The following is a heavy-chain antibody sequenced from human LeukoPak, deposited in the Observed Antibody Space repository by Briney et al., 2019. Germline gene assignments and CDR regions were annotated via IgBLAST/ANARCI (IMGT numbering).Heavy chain of an antibody. CDR3: ARDDITMVRGVITYYYYYMDV. Sequence: SETLSLTCAVYGGSFSGYYWSWIRQPPGKGLEWIGEINHSGSTNYNPSLKSRVTISVDTSKNQFSLKLSSVTAEDTAVYYCARDDITMVRGVITYYYYYMDVWGKGTTVTVSS. CDR1: GGSFSGYY. J-gene: IGHJ6*03. V-gene: IGHV4-34*01. D-gene: IGHD3-10*01. CDR2: INHSGST.